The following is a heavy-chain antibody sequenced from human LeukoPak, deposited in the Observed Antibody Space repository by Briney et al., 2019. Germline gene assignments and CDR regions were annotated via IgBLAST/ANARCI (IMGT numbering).Heavy chain of an antibody. CDR1: GDSISSGGHY. D-gene: IGHD1-1*01. CDR3: ARSPGIWNEYGRLEY. J-gene: IGHJ4*02. V-gene: IGHV4-31*03. CDR2: IFYTGST. Sequence: SETLSLTCTVSGDSISSGGHYWNWIRPRPGKGLEWIGYIFYTGSTYYNPSLKSRVAISVDTSKNQFSLKLSSVTAADTAVYYWARSPGIWNEYGRLEYWGQGALVTVSS.